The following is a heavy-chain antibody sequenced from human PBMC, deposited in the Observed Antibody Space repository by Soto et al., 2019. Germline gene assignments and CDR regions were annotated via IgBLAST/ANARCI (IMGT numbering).Heavy chain of an antibody. CDR3: ASILNHHIHSDY. Sequence: SETQYLTCTVSGRSISSSSYYWGWSRQPPGKGLAWIGSIYYSGSTDYNPSLKSRVTISVDTSKNQFSLKLSSVTAADTAVYYCASILNHHIHSDYWGQGTRVTGS. V-gene: IGHV4-39*01. J-gene: IGHJ4*02. D-gene: IGHD2-2*02. CDR1: GRSISSSSYY. CDR2: IYYSGST.